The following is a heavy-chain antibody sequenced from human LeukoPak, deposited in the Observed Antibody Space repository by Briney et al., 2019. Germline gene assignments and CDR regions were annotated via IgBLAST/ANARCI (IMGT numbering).Heavy chain of an antibody. CDR2: INRDGGET. Sequence: GGSLRLSCTASEIIFDTYWMSWGRQAPGKGLDGVANINRDGGETYSLDSVRGRFTISRDNATNSLYLQMSSLRVDDTAIYYCARSNQIGTTDYWGQGTLVTVSS. D-gene: IGHD1-1*01. V-gene: IGHV3-7*03. CDR3: ARSNQIGTTDY. J-gene: IGHJ4*02. CDR1: EIIFDTYW.